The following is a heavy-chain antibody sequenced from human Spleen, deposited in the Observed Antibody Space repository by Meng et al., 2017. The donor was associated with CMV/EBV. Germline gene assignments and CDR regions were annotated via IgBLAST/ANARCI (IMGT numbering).Heavy chain of an antibody. J-gene: IGHJ4*02. D-gene: IGHD1-26*01. V-gene: IGHV3-21*01. CDR2: ITSSSNYI. CDR3: ARDVGSDDY. Sequence: LILSCAASGFTFTSYTMNWVRQAPGKGLEWVSSITSSSNYIYYADSVKGRFTISRDNARNSLYLQMNSLGAEDTAVYYCARDVGSDDYWGQGTLVTVSS. CDR1: GFTFTSYT.